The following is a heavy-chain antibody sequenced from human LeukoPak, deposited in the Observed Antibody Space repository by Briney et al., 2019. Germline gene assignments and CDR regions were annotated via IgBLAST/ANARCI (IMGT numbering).Heavy chain of an antibody. CDR2: IWYDGSNK. Sequence: PGGSLRLSYAASGFTFSSYGMHWVRQAPGKGLEWVAVIWYDGSNKYYADSVKGRFTISRDNSKNTLYLQMNSLRAEDTAVYYCARDMQNYYDSSGYIGYFDYWGQGTLVTVSS. D-gene: IGHD3-22*01. CDR1: GFTFSSYG. CDR3: ARDMQNYYDSSGYIGYFDY. V-gene: IGHV3-33*01. J-gene: IGHJ4*02.